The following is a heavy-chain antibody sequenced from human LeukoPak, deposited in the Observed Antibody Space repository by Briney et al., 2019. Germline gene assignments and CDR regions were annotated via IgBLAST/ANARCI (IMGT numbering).Heavy chain of an antibody. D-gene: IGHD6-13*01. V-gene: IGHV1-46*01. CDR3: AILWEQLVQYYYYMDV. CDR2: INPSGGST. CDR1: GYTFTSYY. J-gene: IGHJ6*03. Sequence: ASVKVSCKASGYTFTSYYMHWVRQVPGQGLEWMGIINPSGGSTSYAQKFQGRVTMTRDTSTSTVYMELSRLRSDDTAVYYCAILWEQLVQYYYYMDVWGKGTTVTVSS.